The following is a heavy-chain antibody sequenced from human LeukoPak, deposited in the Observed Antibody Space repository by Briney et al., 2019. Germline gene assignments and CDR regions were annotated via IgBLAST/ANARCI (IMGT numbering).Heavy chain of an antibody. D-gene: IGHD5-12*01. V-gene: IGHV1-8*02. CDR1: GYTFTGYY. CDR2: MNPNSGNT. CDR3: ARAEVASSGPSDY. Sequence: ASVKVSCKASGYTFTGYYMHWVRQATGQGLEWMGWMNPNSGNTGYAQKFQGRVTMTRNTSISTAYMELSSLRSEDTAVYYCARAEVASSGPSDYWGQGTLVTVSS. J-gene: IGHJ4*02.